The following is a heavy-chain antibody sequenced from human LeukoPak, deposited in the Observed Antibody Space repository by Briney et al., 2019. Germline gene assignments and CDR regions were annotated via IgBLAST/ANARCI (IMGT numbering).Heavy chain of an antibody. D-gene: IGHD3-10*01. Sequence: SVKVSCKASGGTFSSYAIGWVRQAPGQGLEWMGGIIPIFGTANYAQKFQGRVTITADESTSTAYMELSSLRSEDTAVYYCARVSMVRGVQSGYYYYGMDVWGKGTTVTVSS. CDR1: GGTFSSYA. CDR2: IIPIFGTA. V-gene: IGHV1-69*13. CDR3: ARVSMVRGVQSGYYYYGMDV. J-gene: IGHJ6*04.